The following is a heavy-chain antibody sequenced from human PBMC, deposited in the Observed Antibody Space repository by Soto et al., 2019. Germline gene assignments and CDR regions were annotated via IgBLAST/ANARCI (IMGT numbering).Heavy chain of an antibody. J-gene: IGHJ5*02. V-gene: IGHV1-69*06. CDR3: ARIGGSSWYNWFDP. D-gene: IGHD6-13*01. CDR2: IIPIFGTA. Sequence: SGGTFSSYAISWVRQAPGQGLEWMGGIIPIFGTANYAQKFQGRVTITAEKSTSTAYMELSSLRSEYTAVYYCARIGGSSWYNWFDPWGQGTLVTVSS. CDR1: GGTFSSYA.